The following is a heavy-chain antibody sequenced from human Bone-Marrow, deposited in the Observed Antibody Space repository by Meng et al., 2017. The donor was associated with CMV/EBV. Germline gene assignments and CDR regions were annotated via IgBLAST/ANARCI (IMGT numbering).Heavy chain of an antibody. CDR2: IYTSGST. J-gene: IGHJ5*02. CDR1: GGSISSGSYY. CDR3: ASSLWFGELSGWFDP. Sequence: QVQLQESGPGLVKPSQTLSLTCTVSGGSISSGSYYWSWTRQPAGKGLEWIGRIYTSGSTNYNPSLKSRVTISVDTSKNQFSLKLSSVTAADTAVYYCASSLWFGELSGWFDPWGQGTLVTVSS. V-gene: IGHV4-61*02. D-gene: IGHD3-10*01.